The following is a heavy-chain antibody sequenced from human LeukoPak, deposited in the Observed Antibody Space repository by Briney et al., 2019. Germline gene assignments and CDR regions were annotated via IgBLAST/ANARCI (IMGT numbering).Heavy chain of an antibody. Sequence: PGGSLRLSCAASGFTFSSYSMAWVRQAPGKGLEWVSAISGSGDSTYFADSVKGRFTISRDNSKNTLYLQMNSLRAEDTAVYYCARAAMVRGVDYFDYWGQGTLVTVSS. D-gene: IGHD3-10*01. J-gene: IGHJ4*02. CDR3: ARAAMVRGVDYFDY. V-gene: IGHV3-23*01. CDR2: ISGSGDST. CDR1: GFTFSSYS.